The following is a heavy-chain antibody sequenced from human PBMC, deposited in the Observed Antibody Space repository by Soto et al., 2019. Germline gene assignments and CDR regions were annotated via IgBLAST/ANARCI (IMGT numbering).Heavy chain of an antibody. CDR3: ATDGVEYVVSGLYYFDH. CDR1: GFTLNNYA. V-gene: IGHV3-30*04. D-gene: IGHD2-8*02. CDR2: ISYNEKNK. Sequence: QVQLVESGGGVVQPGRSLRLSCSASGFTLNNYAMHWVRQVPGKGLEWLAFISYNEKNKYYGDSVRGRFTISRDDSKNTLFLHMNSLRSEDTAVYYCATDGVEYVVSGLYYFDHWGQGTLVTVSS. J-gene: IGHJ4*02.